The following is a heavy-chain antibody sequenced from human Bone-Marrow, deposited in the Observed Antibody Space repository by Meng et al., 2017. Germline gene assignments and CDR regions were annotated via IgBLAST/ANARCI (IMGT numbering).Heavy chain of an antibody. D-gene: IGHD6-19*01. CDR3: AKVWKGYSSGWYFDY. CDR1: GFTFSSYW. J-gene: IGHJ4*02. Sequence: GESLKISCAASGFTFSSYWMHWVRQAPGKGLVWVSRINSDGSSTSYADSVKGRFTISRDNAKNTLYLQMNSLRAEDTALYYCAKVWKGYSSGWYFDYWGQGTLVTVSS. CDR2: INSDGSST. V-gene: IGHV3-74*01.